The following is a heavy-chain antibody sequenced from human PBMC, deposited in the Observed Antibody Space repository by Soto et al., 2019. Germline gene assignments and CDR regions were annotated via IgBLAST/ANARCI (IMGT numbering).Heavy chain of an antibody. CDR1: GYTFSSYY. CDR2: INPSGGST. Sequence: ASVKVSCKASGYTFSSYYMHWVRQAPGQGLEWMGIINPSGGSTNYAQKLQGRVTMTRDTSTSTVYMELSSLSSEDTAVYYCARASASGRRFDYWGPGTLVTVSS. D-gene: IGHD6-25*01. CDR3: ARASASGRRFDY. V-gene: IGHV1-46*03. J-gene: IGHJ4*02.